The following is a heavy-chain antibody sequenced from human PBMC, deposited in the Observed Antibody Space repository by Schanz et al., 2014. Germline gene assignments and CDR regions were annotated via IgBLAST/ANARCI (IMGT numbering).Heavy chain of an antibody. CDR1: GFTFSRSG. Sequence: QVQLVESGGGLVQPGRSLRLSCAASGFTFSRSGMHWVRQAPGKGLEWVAIIWFDGSNKYYADSVKGRFTISRDNSKNTLFLQMNSLRAEDTAVYYCAKDPPGPPGYGMDVWGQGTTVTVSS. V-gene: IGHV3-33*06. CDR2: IWFDGSNK. J-gene: IGHJ6*02. CDR3: AKDPPGPPGYGMDV.